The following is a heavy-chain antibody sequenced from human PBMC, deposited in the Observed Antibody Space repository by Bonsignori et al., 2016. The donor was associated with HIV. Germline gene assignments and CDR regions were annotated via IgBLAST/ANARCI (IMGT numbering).Heavy chain of an antibody. D-gene: IGHD2-2*02. V-gene: IGHV4-39*07. CDR1: GGSISSSSYY. CDR3: ARDIVVVPAAIRGAFDI. CDR2: IYYSGST. Sequence: SETLSLTCTVSGGSISSSSYYWGWIRQPPGKGLEWIGSIYYSGSTYYNPSLKSRVTISVDTSKNQFSLKLSSVTAADTAVYYCARDIVVVPAAIRGAFDIWGQGTMVTVSS. J-gene: IGHJ3*02.